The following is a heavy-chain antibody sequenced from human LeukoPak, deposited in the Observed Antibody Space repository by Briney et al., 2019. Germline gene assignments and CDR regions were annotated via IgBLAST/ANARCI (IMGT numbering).Heavy chain of an antibody. CDR3: ARGMVRGVMGYYYGMDV. Sequence: SETLSLTCAVYGGSFSGCYWSWIRQPPGKGLEWIGEINHSGSTNYNPSLKSRVTISVDTSKNQFSLKLSSVTAADTAVYYCARGMVRGVMGYYYGMDVWGKGTTVTVSS. V-gene: IGHV4-34*01. D-gene: IGHD3-10*01. CDR2: INHSGST. CDR1: GGSFSGCY. J-gene: IGHJ6*04.